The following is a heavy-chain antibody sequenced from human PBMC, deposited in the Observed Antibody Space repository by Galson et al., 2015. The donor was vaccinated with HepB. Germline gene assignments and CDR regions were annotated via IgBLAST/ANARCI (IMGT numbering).Heavy chain of an antibody. CDR1: GFTFSNAW. D-gene: IGHD6-13*01. CDR2: IKSKTDGGTT. J-gene: IGHJ6*02. V-gene: IGHV3-15*01. CDR3: TTDVGYSSSWIVNYQNYVMDV. Sequence: SLRLSCAASGFTFSNAWMIWVRQAPGKGLEWVGRIKSKTDGGTTDYAAPVKGRFTISRDVSNNSLNLQMKSLKTEDTGVYYCTTDVGYSSSWIVNYQNYVMDVWGQGTTVTVSS.